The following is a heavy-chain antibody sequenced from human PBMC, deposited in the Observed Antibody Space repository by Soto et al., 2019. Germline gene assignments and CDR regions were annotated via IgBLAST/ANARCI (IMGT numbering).Heavy chain of an antibody. CDR2: TYYRSKWYN. CDR1: GDSVSSNSAA. CDR3: ARDRRRGFWRPIPLHAAFDS. J-gene: IGHJ3*02. V-gene: IGHV6-1*01. Sequence: SQTLSLTCAISGDSVSSNSAAWNWIRQSPSRGLEWLGRTYYRSKWYNDYAVSVKSRITISPGTSQTQFSLQLNSVTPEGTAVYYCARDRRRGFWRPIPLHAAFDSWGQGTRVAFSS. D-gene: IGHD3-3*01.